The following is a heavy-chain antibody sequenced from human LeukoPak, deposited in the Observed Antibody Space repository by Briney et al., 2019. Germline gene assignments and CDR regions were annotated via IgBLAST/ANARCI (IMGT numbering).Heavy chain of an antibody. D-gene: IGHD3-16*02. Sequence: PGGSLRLSCAASGFTFSGYAMSWVRQAPGKGLEWVSVLSGSGGSTNYADSVKGRSTISRDNSENTLYLQMNSLRAEDTAVYYCAKDLDVWGSYRFPEFDYWGQGTLVTVSS. V-gene: IGHV3-23*01. CDR1: GFTFSGYA. J-gene: IGHJ4*02. CDR2: LSGSGGST. CDR3: AKDLDVWGSYRFPEFDY.